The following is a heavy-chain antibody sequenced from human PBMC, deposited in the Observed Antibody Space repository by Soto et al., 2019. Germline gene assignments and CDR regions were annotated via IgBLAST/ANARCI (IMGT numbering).Heavy chain of an antibody. V-gene: IGHV1-69*02. CDR1: GGTFNSYT. Sequence: QVQLVQSGAEVKRPGSSVRVSCKASGGTFNSYTISWVRQAPGQGPEWMGRIIPVLGVANYAQTFQGRVTITADKSTSTVYMDLSSLRSEDTAVDYCARGGVAAAGTLGNWGQGTLVTVSS. D-gene: IGHD6-13*01. J-gene: IGHJ4*02. CDR2: IIPVLGVA. CDR3: ARGGVAAAGTLGN.